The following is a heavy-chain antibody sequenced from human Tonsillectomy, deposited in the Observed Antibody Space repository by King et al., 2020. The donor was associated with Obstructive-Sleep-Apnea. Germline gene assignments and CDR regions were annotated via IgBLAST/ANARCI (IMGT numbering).Heavy chain of an antibody. CDR1: GGSFSGYY. Sequence: VQLQQWGAGLLKPSETLSLTCAVYGGSFSGYYWSWIRQPPGKGLEWIGEINHSGSTNYNPSLKSRVTISVDKSKNQFSLKLSSVTAADTAVYYCARRGYSYGHKVRHYGMDVWGQGTTVTVSS. CDR3: ARRGYSYGHKVRHYGMDV. J-gene: IGHJ6*02. D-gene: IGHD5-18*01. CDR2: INHSGST. V-gene: IGHV4-34*01.